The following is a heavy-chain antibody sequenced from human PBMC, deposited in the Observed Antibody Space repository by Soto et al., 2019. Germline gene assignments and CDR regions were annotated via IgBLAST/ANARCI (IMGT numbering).Heavy chain of an antibody. CDR3: ARRIQLDY. Sequence: QVQLQESGPGLVKPSETLSLTCTVSGGSISSYYWSWIRQPPGKRLEWIGHISSSGSTSYNHSLKSRVSISMDTSKNQFSLNLGSVTAADSAVYYCARRIQLDYWGQGTLVTVSS. V-gene: IGHV4-59*01. J-gene: IGHJ4*02. CDR2: ISSSGST. CDR1: GGSISSYY. D-gene: IGHD2-15*01.